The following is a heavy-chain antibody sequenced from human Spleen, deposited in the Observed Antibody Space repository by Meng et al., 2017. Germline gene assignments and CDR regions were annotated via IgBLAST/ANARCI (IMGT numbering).Heavy chain of an antibody. CDR2: LGAHDGDT. V-gene: IGHV1-18*01. CDR1: DYSFTGYG. D-gene: IGHD3-10*01. J-gene: IGHJ4*02. Sequence: QVQPVQSGPEVRKPGASDKASCKDSDYSFTGYGVSWVRQAPGQGLVWMAWLGAHDGDTSHAPKFQGRVTVSADRPTATAYMELRSLRSDDTAVYYCARGTPGRSYSDYWGQGTLVTVSS. CDR3: ARGTPGRSYSDY.